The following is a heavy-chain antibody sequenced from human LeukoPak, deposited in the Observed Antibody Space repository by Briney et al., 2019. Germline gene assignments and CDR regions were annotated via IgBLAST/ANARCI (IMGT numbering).Heavy chain of an antibody. J-gene: IGHJ4*02. D-gene: IGHD3-10*01. CDR2: ISGSGGST. Sequence: GGSLRLSCAASGFTFSSYGMSWARQAPGKGLEWVSAISGSGGSTYYADSVKGRFTISRDNSKNTLYLQMNSLRAEDTAVYYCAKDGTRYYGPGNYDYWGQGTLVTVSS. V-gene: IGHV3-23*01. CDR3: AKDGTRYYGPGNYDY. CDR1: GFTFSSYG.